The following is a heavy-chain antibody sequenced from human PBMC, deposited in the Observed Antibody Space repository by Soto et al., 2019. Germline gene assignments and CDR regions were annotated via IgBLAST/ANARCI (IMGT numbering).Heavy chain of an antibody. CDR3: ARDQAQGNDFWSGYYYYGMDV. J-gene: IGHJ6*02. V-gene: IGHV4-31*03. CDR2: IYYSGST. CDR1: GGSISSGGYY. D-gene: IGHD3-3*01. Sequence: PSETLSLTCTVSGGSISSGGYYWSWIRQHPGKGLEWIGYIYYSGSTYYNPSLKSRVTISVDTSKNQFSLKLSSVTAADTAVYYCARDQAQGNDFWSGYYYYGMDVWGQGTTVTVSS.